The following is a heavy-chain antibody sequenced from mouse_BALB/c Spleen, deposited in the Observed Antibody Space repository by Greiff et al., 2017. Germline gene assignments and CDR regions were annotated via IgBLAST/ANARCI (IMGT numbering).Heavy chain of an antibody. V-gene: IGHV10-1*02. J-gene: IGHJ1*01. D-gene: IGHD2-4*01. CDR1: GFTFNTYA. CDR2: IRSKSNNYAT. Sequence: DVKLQESGGGLVQPKGSLKLSCAASGFTFNTYAMNWVRQAPGKGLEWVARIRSKSNNYATYYADSVKDRFTISRDDSQSMLYLQMNNLKTEDTAMYYCVRPSIYYDYDESYWYFDVWGAGTTVTVSS. CDR3: VRPSIYYDYDESYWYFDV.